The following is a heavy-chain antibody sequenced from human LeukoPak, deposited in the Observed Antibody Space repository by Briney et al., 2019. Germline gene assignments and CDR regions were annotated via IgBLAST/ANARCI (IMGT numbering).Heavy chain of an antibody. CDR2: ISRGGDDI. D-gene: IGHD3-9*01. Sequence: PGESLRLSCAVSGFTFSRYWMSWVRQAPGKGLGWVSYISRGGDDIYYADSVKGRFTISRDNAKNSLYLQMNSLRDEDTAVYYCARTREGENFDWDPYYFDYWGQGTLVTVSS. CDR3: ARTREGENFDWDPYYFDY. J-gene: IGHJ4*02. CDR1: GFTFSRYW. V-gene: IGHV3-48*02.